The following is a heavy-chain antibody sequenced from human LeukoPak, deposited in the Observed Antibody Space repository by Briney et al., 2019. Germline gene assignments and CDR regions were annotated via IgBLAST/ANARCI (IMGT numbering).Heavy chain of an antibody. Sequence: GGSLRLSCAASGFTSSSNGIHWVRQAPGKGLERVAVIWYDGSKKYYADSVKGRFTISRDNPKNTLYLQMNSLRADDTAFYYCARDIAAANTVGDAFDIWGQGTMVTVSS. CDR3: ARDIAAANTVGDAFDI. D-gene: IGHD6-13*01. CDR1: GFTSSSNG. CDR2: IWYDGSKK. V-gene: IGHV3-33*01. J-gene: IGHJ3*02.